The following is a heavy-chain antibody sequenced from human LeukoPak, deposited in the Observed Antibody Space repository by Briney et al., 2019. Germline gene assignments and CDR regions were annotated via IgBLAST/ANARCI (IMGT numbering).Heavy chain of an antibody. V-gene: IGHV3-7*01. J-gene: IGHJ4*02. D-gene: IGHD5-18*01. CDR3: ARDLSGVTGYTYGRGIDY. CDR2: IKKDGSEK. Sequence: PGGSLRLSCAASGFTFSSYWMSWVRQAPGKGLEWVANIKKDGSEKYYVDSVKGRFTIFRDNAKTSLYLQMNSLRAEDTAVYYCARDLSGVTGYTYGRGIDYWGQGTLVTVSS. CDR1: GFTFSSYW.